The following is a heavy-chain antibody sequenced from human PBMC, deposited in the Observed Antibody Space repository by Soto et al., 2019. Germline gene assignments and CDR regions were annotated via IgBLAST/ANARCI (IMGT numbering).Heavy chain of an antibody. V-gene: IGHV3-48*03. CDR3: ASWVVPDY. D-gene: IGHD2-2*01. J-gene: IGHJ4*02. Sequence: EGHLAETGGGLVQPGGSLRLSCAASGFTFRNYEMHWVRQAPGKGLEWVSYISGSGSTKYYADSVQGRFTISRDNAKNSLYLQMTSLRAEDTAVYYCASWVVPDYWGQGTLVNVSS. CDR1: GFTFRNYE. CDR2: ISGSGSTK.